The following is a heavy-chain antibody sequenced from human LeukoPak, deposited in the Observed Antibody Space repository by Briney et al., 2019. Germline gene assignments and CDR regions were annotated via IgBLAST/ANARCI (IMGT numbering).Heavy chain of an antibody. CDR1: GYTFTRYG. CDR2: ISAYNGNR. J-gene: IGHJ5*02. D-gene: IGHD2-15*01. Sequence: VASVKVSCKASGYTFTRYGISWARQVPGQGLEWMGWISAYNGNRNYAQKLQGRVTMTTDTSTSTAYMELRSLRSDDTAVYYCARDETEDLKKENWFDTWGQGTLVTLSS. CDR3: ARDETEDLKKENWFDT. V-gene: IGHV1-18*01.